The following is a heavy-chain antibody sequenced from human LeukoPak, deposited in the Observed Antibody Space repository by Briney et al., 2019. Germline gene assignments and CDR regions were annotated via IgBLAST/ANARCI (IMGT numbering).Heavy chain of an antibody. CDR3: AAVVVAATGLFDY. V-gene: IGHV4-34*01. J-gene: IGHJ4*02. Sequence: SETLSLTCAVYGGSFSGYYWSWIRQPPGKGLEWIGEINHSGSTNYNPSLKSRVTISVDTSKNQFSLKLSSVTAADTAVYYCAAVVVAATGLFDYWGQGTLVTVSS. CDR2: INHSGST. CDR1: GGSFSGYY. D-gene: IGHD2-15*01.